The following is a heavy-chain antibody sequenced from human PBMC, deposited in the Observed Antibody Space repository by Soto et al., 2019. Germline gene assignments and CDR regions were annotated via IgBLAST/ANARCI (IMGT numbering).Heavy chain of an antibody. CDR1: GGTFSAYY. Sequence: PEGSLKLSCAASGGTFSAYYMSWIRQAPGKGLEWLSYISNGGDVAYYADSVRGRFTISRDDAKNSLFLQINSPTAEDTAVYYCARGGSYGWRFDYWGQGTLVTV. J-gene: IGHJ4*02. CDR3: ARGGSYGWRFDY. D-gene: IGHD1-26*01. CDR2: ISNGGDVA. V-gene: IGHV3-11*01.